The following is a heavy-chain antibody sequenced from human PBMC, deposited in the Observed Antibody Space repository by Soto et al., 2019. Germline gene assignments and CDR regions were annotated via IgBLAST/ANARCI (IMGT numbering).Heavy chain of an antibody. Sequence: GGSLRLSCAASGFTFSSYGMHWVRQAPGKGLEWVAVISYDGSNKYYADSVKGRFTISRDNSKNTLYLQMNSLRAEDTAVYYCAKTLLVQLPNRYYYGMDVWGQGTTVTVSS. J-gene: IGHJ6*02. CDR2: ISYDGSNK. CDR1: GFTFSSYG. D-gene: IGHD2-2*01. V-gene: IGHV3-30*18. CDR3: AKTLLVQLPNRYYYGMDV.